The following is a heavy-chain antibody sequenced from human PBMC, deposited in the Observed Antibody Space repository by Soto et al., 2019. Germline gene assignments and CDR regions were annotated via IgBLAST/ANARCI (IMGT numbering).Heavy chain of an antibody. D-gene: IGHD1-26*01. CDR2: IIPVSGTA. CDR1: GGTFSRYH. J-gene: IGHJ3*02. Sequence: SVKVSCKASGGTFSRYHFICVREVPGQGLEWLGGIIPVSGTANYALKFQGRVTISVDRVASIGYMELTSLTSDDTAVYFCASTGEAPEGDESGRGDAFDIWGQGTEVTVSS. CDR3: ASTGEAPEGDESGRGDAFDI. V-gene: IGHV1-69*06.